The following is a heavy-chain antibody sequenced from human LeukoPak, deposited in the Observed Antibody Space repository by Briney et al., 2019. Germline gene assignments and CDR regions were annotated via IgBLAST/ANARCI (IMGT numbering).Heavy chain of an antibody. CDR2: ISGSGGST. D-gene: IGHD1-1*01. CDR3: SRVVFRQLIN. Sequence: GGSLRLSCAASGFTFSSYAMSWVRQAPGKGLEWVSAISGSGGSTYYADSVKGRFTISRDNSRNTLYLQMNGLRGDDTAIYYCSRVVFRQLINWGPGTLVTVSS. CDR1: GFTFSSYA. J-gene: IGHJ4*02. V-gene: IGHV3-23*01.